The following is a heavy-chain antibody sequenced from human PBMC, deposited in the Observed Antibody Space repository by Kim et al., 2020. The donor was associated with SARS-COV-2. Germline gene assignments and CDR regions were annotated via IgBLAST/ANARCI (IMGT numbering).Heavy chain of an antibody. V-gene: IGHV3-30-3*01. CDR1: GFTFSTYA. D-gene: IGHD5-18*01. CDR2: ISYDGSNK. J-gene: IGHJ6*02. Sequence: GGSLRLSCAASGFTFSTYAMHWVRQAPGKGLEWVAIISYDGSNKYYADSVKGRFTISRDNSKNTLYLQMNSLRAEDTAVYYCARAGYGNYYYGMDVWGQGTTVTVSS. CDR3: ARAGYGNYYYGMDV.